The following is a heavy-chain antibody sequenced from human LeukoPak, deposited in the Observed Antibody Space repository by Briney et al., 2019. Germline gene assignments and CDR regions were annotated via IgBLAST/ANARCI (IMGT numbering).Heavy chain of an antibody. Sequence: GRSLRLSCAASGFTFSDYYMSWIRQAPGKGLEWVSYISSSGSTIYYADSVKGRFTISRDNAKNSLYLQMNSLRAEDTAVYYCATREIITGTTSDYWGQGTLVTVSS. CDR1: GFTFSDYY. CDR3: ATREIITGTTSDY. CDR2: ISSSGSTI. D-gene: IGHD1/OR15-1a*01. V-gene: IGHV3-11*01. J-gene: IGHJ4*02.